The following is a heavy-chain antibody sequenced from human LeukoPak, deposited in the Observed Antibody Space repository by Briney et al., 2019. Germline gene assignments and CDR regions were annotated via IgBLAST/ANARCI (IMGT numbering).Heavy chain of an antibody. CDR2: IYTSGST. CDR3: ARGARTGPDFDY. V-gene: IGHV4-4*07. Sequence: SETLSLTCTVSGGSISTYYWSWLRQPPGKGLEWVGRIYTSGSTNYNPSLKSRVTMSVDTSKNQFSLKLSSVTAADTAVYYCARGARTGPDFDYWGQGTLVTVSS. CDR1: GGSISTYY. D-gene: IGHD1-1*01. J-gene: IGHJ4*02.